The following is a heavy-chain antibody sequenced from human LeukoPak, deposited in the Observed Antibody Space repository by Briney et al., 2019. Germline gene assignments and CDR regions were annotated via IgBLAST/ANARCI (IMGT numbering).Heavy chain of an antibody. CDR2: ISSSSSYI. D-gene: IGHD2-21*02. V-gene: IGHV3-21*01. J-gene: IGHJ5*02. CDR1: GFTFSSYS. CDR3: ASLGKDCGGDCYSEGITWFDP. Sequence: GGSLRLSCAASGFTFSSYSMNWVRQAPGKGLEWVSSISSSSSYIYYADSVKGRFTISRDNAKNSLYLQMNSLRAEDTAVYYCASLGKDCGGDCYSEGITWFDPWGQGTLVTVSS.